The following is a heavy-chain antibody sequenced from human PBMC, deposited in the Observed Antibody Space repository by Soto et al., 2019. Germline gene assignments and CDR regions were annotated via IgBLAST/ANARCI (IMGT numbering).Heavy chain of an antibody. V-gene: IGHV1-46*03. D-gene: IGHD2-15*01. Sequence: GASVKVSCKASGYTFTSYYMHWVRQAPGQGLEWMGIINPSGGSTSYAQKFQGRVTMTRDTSTSTVYMELSSLRSEDTAVYYCARAERLTCSGGSCYSSTFDYWGQGTLVTVSS. CDR1: GYTFTSYY. CDR3: ARAERLTCSGGSCYSSTFDY. J-gene: IGHJ4*02. CDR2: INPSGGST.